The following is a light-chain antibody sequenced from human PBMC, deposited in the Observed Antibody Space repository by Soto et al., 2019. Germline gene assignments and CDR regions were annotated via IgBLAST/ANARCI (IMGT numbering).Light chain of an antibody. Sequence: GDSVTITCRATQGISSFLAWYQQKSGKAPKLLIYAASSLQSGVPSRFSVSGSGTDFTLTISSLQPEDFATYYCQHSHSAPLTFGGGTKV. CDR3: QHSHSAPLT. J-gene: IGKJ4*01. CDR1: QGISSF. CDR2: AAS. V-gene: IGKV1-39*01.